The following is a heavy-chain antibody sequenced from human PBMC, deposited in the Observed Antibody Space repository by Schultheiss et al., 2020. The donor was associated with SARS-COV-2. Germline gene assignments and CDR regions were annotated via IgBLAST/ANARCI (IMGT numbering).Heavy chain of an antibody. D-gene: IGHD6-19*01. CDR2: IYYSGST. J-gene: IGHJ4*02. CDR3: AREPYSSGLDY. Sequence: SQTLSLTCTVSGGSISSGDYYWSWIRQHPGKGLEWIGYIYYSGSTNYNPSLKSRVTISVDTSKNQFSLKLSSVTAADTAVYYCAREPYSSGLDYWGQGTLVTVSS. CDR1: GGSISSGDYY. V-gene: IGHV4-61*08.